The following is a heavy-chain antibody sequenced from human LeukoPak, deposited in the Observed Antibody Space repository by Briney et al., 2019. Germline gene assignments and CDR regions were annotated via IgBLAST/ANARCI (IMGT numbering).Heavy chain of an antibody. CDR1: GYRFTSYW. D-gene: IGHD5-18*01. V-gene: IGHV5-51*01. J-gene: IGHJ5*01. CDR3: ARHGYSYGNNWFDS. CDR2: IYPGDSDT. Sequence: GESLKISCKGPGYRFTSYWIGWVRQMPGKGLEWMGIIYPGDSDTRYSPSFQGQVTISADKSIRTAYLQWSSLKASDTAMYYCARHGYSYGNNWFDSWGQGTLVTVYS.